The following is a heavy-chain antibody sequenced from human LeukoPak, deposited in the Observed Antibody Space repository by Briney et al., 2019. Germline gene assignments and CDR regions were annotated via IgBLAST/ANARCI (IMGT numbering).Heavy chain of an antibody. CDR3: AHRRPLGELSLTKRDAFDI. CDR1: GFSLSTSGVG. CDR2: IYWDDDK. J-gene: IGHJ3*02. V-gene: IGHV2-5*02. D-gene: IGHD3-16*02. Sequence: SGPTLVKPTQTLTLTCTFSGFSLSTSGVGVGWIRQPPGKALEWLALIYWDDDKRYSPSLKSRLTITKDTSKNQVVLTMTSMDPVDTATYYCAHRRPLGELSLTKRDAFDIWGQGTMVTISS.